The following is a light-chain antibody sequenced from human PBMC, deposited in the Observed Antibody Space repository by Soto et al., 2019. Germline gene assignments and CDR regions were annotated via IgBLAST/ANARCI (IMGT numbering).Light chain of an antibody. Sequence: QSALTQPPSASGSPGQSVTISCTGTNNDIGVYDFVTWYQHHPGKAPRLIIYEVVQRPSWVPDRFSGSKSGNTAALTVSGLEAADEADYFCKSYAGSNTYVFGSGTKVTVL. V-gene: IGLV2-8*01. J-gene: IGLJ1*01. CDR1: NNDIGVYDF. CDR3: KSYAGSNTYV. CDR2: EVV.